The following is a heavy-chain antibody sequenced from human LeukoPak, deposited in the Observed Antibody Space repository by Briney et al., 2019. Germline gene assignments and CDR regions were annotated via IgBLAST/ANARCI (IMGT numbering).Heavy chain of an antibody. Sequence: GRSLRLSCAASGFTFSSYGMHWVRQAPGKGLEWVSSISSSSSYIYYADSVKGRFTISRDNAKNSLYLQMNSLRAEDTAVYYCARDEDKYFDWLLSAFDIWGQGTMVTVSS. J-gene: IGHJ3*02. CDR2: ISSSSSYI. D-gene: IGHD3-9*01. CDR3: ARDEDKYFDWLLSAFDI. V-gene: IGHV3-21*01. CDR1: GFTFSSYG.